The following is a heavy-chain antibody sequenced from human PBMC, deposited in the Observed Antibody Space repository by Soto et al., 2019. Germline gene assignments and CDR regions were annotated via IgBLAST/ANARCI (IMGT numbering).Heavy chain of an antibody. V-gene: IGHV1-8*01. D-gene: IGHD1-26*01. CDR2: MKPNRGNT. CDR3: AREKVGANDD. CDR1: GYTFTSYD. J-gene: IGHJ4*02. Sequence: QVQLVQSGAEVKKPGASVKVSCKASGYTFTSYDINGVRQATGQGLEWMGWMKPNRGNTGYEQKCQDSVNMTRTTSISTAYMELSSLRSEDTAVYYCAREKVGANDDWGQGTLVTVSS.